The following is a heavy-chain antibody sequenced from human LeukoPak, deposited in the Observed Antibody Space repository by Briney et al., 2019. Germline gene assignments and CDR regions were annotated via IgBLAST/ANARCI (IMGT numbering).Heavy chain of an antibody. CDR3: ARDNGEHSSSWSEPFDY. CDR2: IYTSGST. CDR1: GGSISSYY. J-gene: IGHJ4*02. Sequence: SETLSLTCTVSGGSISSYYWSWIRQPAGKGLEWTGRIYTSGSTNYNPSLKSRVTISVDKSKNQFSLKLSSVTAADTAVYYCARDNGEHSSSWSEPFDYWGQGTLATVSS. V-gene: IGHV4-4*07. D-gene: IGHD6-13*01.